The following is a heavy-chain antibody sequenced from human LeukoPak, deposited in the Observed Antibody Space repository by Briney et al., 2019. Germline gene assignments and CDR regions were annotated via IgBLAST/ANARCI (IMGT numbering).Heavy chain of an antibody. V-gene: IGHV4-39*01. D-gene: IGHD3-22*01. CDR2: IYYSGST. CDR1: GGSISSSSYY. J-gene: IGHJ3*02. CDR3: ARGPYYYDSSDDAFDT. Sequence: PSETLSLTCTVSGGSISSSSYYWGWIRQPPGKGLEWIGCIYYSGSTYYNPSLKSRVTISVDTSKTQFSLKLASVTAADTAVYYCARGPYYYDSSDDAFDTWGQGTMVTVSS.